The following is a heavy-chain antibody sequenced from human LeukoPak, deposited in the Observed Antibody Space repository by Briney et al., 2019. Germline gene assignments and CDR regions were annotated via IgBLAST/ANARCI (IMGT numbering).Heavy chain of an antibody. J-gene: IGHJ4*02. D-gene: IGHD2-2*01. CDR1: GGSFSGSY. Sequence: SETLSLTCAVYGGSFSGSYWSWIRQPPGKGLEWIGEINHSGSTNYNPSLKSRVTISVDTSKNQFSLKLSSVTAADTAVYYCARACVGCSSTSCYSNQFDYWGQGTLVTVSS. CDR3: ARACVGCSSTSCYSNQFDY. CDR2: INHSGST. V-gene: IGHV4-34*01.